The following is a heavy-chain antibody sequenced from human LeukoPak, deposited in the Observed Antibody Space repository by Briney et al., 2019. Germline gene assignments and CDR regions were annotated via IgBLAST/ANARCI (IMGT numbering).Heavy chain of an antibody. V-gene: IGHV1-46*01. CDR1: GYTFTSYY. J-gene: IGHJ5*02. D-gene: IGHD2-2*01. CDR2: INPIGGNT. Sequence: ASVKVSCKASGYTFTSYYMHWVRQAPGQGLEWMGIINPIGGNTSYAQKFQGRVTMTRDTSTSTVYMELSSLRSEDTAVYYCARWASGGVVVPAAPPVIGFDPWGQGTLVTVSS. CDR3: ARWASGGVVVPAAPPVIGFDP.